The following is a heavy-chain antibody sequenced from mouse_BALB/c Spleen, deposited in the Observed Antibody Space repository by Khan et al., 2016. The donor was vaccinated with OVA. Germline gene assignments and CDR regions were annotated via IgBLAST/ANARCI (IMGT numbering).Heavy chain of an antibody. CDR3: TRIYRSDFDY. J-gene: IGHJ2*01. CDR2: INPHIGET. D-gene: IGHD1-1*01. Sequence: VQLQQSGPELVRPGASVKISCKASGYSFTGYFMNWVMQSHGKSLEWIGRINPHIGETFYNQRFKDKATLTVDESSRTAHMELRSLASEYSAVYYCTRIYRSDFDYWGQGTTLTVSS. CDR1: GYSFTGYF. V-gene: IGHV1-20*02.